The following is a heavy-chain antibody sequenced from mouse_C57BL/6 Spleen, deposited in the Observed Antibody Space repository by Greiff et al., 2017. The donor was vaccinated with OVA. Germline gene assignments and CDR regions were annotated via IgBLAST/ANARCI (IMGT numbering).Heavy chain of an antibody. J-gene: IGHJ1*03. CDR3: AKNRGYDYDGYFDV. Sequence: VQRVESGPGLVQPSQSLSITCTVSGFSLTSYGVHWVRQSPGKGLEWLGVIWRGGSTDYNAAFMSRLSITKENSKSQVFFKMNSLQADDTAIYYCAKNRGYDYDGYFDVWGTGTTVTVSS. V-gene: IGHV2-5*01. CDR2: IWRGGST. D-gene: IGHD2-4*01. CDR1: GFSLTSYG.